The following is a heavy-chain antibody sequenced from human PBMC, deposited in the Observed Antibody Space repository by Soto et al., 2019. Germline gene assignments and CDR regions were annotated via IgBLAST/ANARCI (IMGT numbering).Heavy chain of an antibody. Sequence: KTSETLSLTCTVSGGSVNSGTDYWSWIRQPPGKGLEWIGYTSNSGSAKYNPSLKSRVTITTDTSTNHFSLKLSSVTAADTAVYYCARAIHYYGSGSYHHYFDYWGQGTLVTVSS. CDR2: TSNSGSA. J-gene: IGHJ4*02. V-gene: IGHV4-61*03. D-gene: IGHD3-10*01. CDR3: ARAIHYYGSGSYHHYFDY. CDR1: GGSVNSGTDY.